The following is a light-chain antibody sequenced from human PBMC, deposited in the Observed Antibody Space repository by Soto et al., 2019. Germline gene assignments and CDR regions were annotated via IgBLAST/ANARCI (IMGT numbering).Light chain of an antibody. J-gene: IGKJ5*01. Sequence: DIHMTQSPSSLSGSVGDTVTITCRASQSISSYLNWYQQKPGKAPKLLIYAASSLQSGVPSRFSGSGSGTDFTLTISSLQPEDFATYYCQQSYSTPYTFGQGTRLEIK. V-gene: IGKV1-39*01. CDR2: AAS. CDR1: QSISSY. CDR3: QQSYSTPYT.